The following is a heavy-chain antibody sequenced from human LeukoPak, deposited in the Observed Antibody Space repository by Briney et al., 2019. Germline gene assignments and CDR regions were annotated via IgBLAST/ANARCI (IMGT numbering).Heavy chain of an antibody. J-gene: IGHJ4*02. CDR3: ARWIPSGSSFDY. D-gene: IGHD2-15*01. Sequence: PSETLSLTCTVSGGSISSNYWSWIRQPPGKGLEWIGYIYYSGNTYYNPSLKSRVTISAETSKNQFSLRLNSVTAADTAMYYCARWIPSGSSFDYWGQGNLVTVSS. CDR2: IYYSGNT. CDR1: GGSISSNY. V-gene: IGHV4-59*01.